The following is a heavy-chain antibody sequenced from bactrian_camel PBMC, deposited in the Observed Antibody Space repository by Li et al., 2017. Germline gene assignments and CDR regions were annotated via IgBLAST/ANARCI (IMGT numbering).Heavy chain of an antibody. CDR1: GYDRSSSC. V-gene: IGHV3S1*01. Sequence: HVQLVESGGGSVQVGGSLTLSCVVSGYDRSSSCFGWFRQPPGKVREGVAAWHTSRAVSYSDLVKGRFTISKDDTKNTLYLQMDSLKPEDTAMYFCAERPWGSGDGCAPSQTSFTWWGQGTQVTVS. CDR3: AERPWGSGDGCAPSQTSFTW. D-gene: IGHD5*01. CDR2: WHTSRAVS. J-gene: IGHJ4*01.